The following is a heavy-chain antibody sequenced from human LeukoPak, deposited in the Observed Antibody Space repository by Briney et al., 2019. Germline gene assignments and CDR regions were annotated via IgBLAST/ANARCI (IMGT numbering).Heavy chain of an antibody. CDR2: VQHIGGET. CDR1: GFTFSNSW. CDR3: ARDEPTVTTGPPVGS. J-gene: IGHJ4*02. V-gene: IGHV3-7*01. Sequence: GGSLRLSCAGSGFTFSNSWMGWVRQAPGKGLEWVANVQHIGGETYYVDSVKGRFTISRDNTKNTLYLQMNSLRAEDTAIYYCARDEPTVTTGPPVGSWGQGNLVTVSS. D-gene: IGHD4-17*01.